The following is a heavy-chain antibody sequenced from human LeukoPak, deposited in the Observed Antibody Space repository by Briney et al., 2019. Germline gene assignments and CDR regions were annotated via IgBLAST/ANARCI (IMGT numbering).Heavy chain of an antibody. D-gene: IGHD2-2*01. Sequence: GGSLRLSCAASGFTFSMYWMTWVRQAPGKGLEWVANIKEDGSEKYYVDSVKGRFTISRDNAKNSLYLEMNSLRAEDTAVYYCARRRAPVDCSSTSCDEWGQGTLVTVSS. CDR1: GFTFSMYW. CDR3: ARRRAPVDCSSTSCDE. J-gene: IGHJ4*02. V-gene: IGHV3-7*03. CDR2: IKEDGSEK.